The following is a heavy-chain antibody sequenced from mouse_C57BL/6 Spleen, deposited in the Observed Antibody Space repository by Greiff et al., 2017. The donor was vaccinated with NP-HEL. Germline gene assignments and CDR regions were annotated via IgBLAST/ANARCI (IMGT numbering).Heavy chain of an antibody. D-gene: IGHD2-5*01. CDR3: AGDYSKGAFGYAMDY. CDR2: IYPGDGDT. CDR1: GYAFSSYW. Sequence: VKVVESGAELVKPGASVKISCKASGYAFSSYWMNWVKQRPGKGLEWIGQIYPGDGDTNYNGKFKGKATLTADKSSSTAYMQLSGLTSEDSAVYFCAGDYSKGAFGYAMDYWGQGTSVTVSS. J-gene: IGHJ4*01. V-gene: IGHV1-80*01.